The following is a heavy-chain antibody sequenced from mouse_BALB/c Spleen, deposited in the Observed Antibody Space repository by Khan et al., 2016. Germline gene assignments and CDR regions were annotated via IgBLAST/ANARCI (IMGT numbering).Heavy chain of an antibody. V-gene: IGHV14-3*02. D-gene: IGHD2-4*01. CDR2: IDPANYNT. CDR1: GFNIKDTY. Sequence: VQLKQSGAEVVKPGASVKLSCTASGFNIKDTYLHWVKQRPEQGLEWIGRIDPANYNTKYDPKFQGRATITADTSSNTAYLQLSSLTSEDTAGYYCAPFDYDEGFYWGPGTLVTVSA. J-gene: IGHJ3*01. CDR3: APFDYDEGFY.